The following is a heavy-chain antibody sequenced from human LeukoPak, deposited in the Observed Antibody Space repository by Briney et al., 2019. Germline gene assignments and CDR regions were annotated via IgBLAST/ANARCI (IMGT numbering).Heavy chain of an antibody. CDR2: ISGSGGST. CDR3: AKGDFWSGYPRYYFDY. J-gene: IGHJ4*02. V-gene: IGHV3-23*01. D-gene: IGHD3-3*01. CDR1: GFTFGDYA. Sequence: GGSLRLSCTASGFTFGDYAMSWFRQAPGKGLEWVSAISGSGGSTYYADSVKGRFTISRNNSKNTLYLQMNSLRAEDTAVYYCAKGDFWSGYPRYYFDYWGQGTLVTVSS.